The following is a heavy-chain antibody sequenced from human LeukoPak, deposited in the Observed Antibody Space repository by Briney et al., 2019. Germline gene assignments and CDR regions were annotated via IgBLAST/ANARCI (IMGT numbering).Heavy chain of an antibody. D-gene: IGHD3-16*01. CDR3: ARWGGHY. V-gene: IGHV3-53*01. Sequence: GGSLRLSCAASGFTVSSNYMSWVRQPPGKGLEWVSVIYSGGTTFYADSVKGRFTISRDNAKNSLYLQMNSLRAEDTAVYYCARWGGHYWGQGTLVTVSS. CDR2: IYSGGTT. CDR1: GFTVSSNY. J-gene: IGHJ4*02.